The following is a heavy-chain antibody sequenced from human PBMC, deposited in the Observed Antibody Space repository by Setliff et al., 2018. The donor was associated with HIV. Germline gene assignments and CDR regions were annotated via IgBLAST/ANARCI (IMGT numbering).Heavy chain of an antibody. J-gene: IGHJ4*02. CDR1: GGSISNYY. Sequence: LSLTCTVSGGSISNYYWSWIRQPPGKGLEWIGYIYSSGTTDYNPSLKGRITMSVDTSNSHFSLKLASVTAADTAVYYCARHYYTDPFDYWGQGTLVTVSS. V-gene: IGHV4-4*08. CDR3: ARHYYTDPFDY. CDR2: IYSSGTT. D-gene: IGHD3-22*01.